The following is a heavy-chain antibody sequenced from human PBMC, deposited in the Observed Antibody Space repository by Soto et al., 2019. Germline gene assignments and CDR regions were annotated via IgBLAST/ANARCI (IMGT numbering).Heavy chain of an antibody. CDR2: IWFDGSDK. V-gene: IGHV3-33*08. CDR1: GFTFSSYG. D-gene: IGHD2-15*01. CDR3: ARLYCSASSCYSVGAFDI. Sequence: GGSLRLSCAASGFTFSSYGMHWVRQAPGKGLEWVALIWFDGSDKYYTESVKGRFTISGDNSKSTLYLQMNSLRAEDTAVYYCARLYCSASSCYSVGAFDIRGQGTMVTVSS. J-gene: IGHJ3*02.